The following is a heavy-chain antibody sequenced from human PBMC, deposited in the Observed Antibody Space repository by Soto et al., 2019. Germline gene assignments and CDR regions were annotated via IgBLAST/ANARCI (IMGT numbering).Heavy chain of an antibody. CDR3: ARDGGPLAVAGTENWFDP. D-gene: IGHD6-19*01. V-gene: IGHV4-34*01. J-gene: IGHJ5*02. CDR2: INHSGST. Sequence: SETLSLTCAVYGGSFSGYYWSWIRQPPGKGLEWIGEINHSGSTNYNPSLKSRVTISVDTSKNQFSLKLSSVTAADTAVYYCARDGGPLAVAGTENWFDPWGQGTLVTVSS. CDR1: GGSFSGYY.